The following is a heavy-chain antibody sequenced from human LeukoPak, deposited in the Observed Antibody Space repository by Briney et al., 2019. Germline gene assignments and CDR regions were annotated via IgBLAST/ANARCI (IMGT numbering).Heavy chain of an antibody. CDR3: ARSLDYGSSYYFDY. V-gene: IGHV4-4*07. CDR1: GGSISGYY. D-gene: IGHD6-6*01. Sequence: SETLSLTCTVSGGSISGYYWHWIRQPAGRALEWIGRIYTSGSTNYNPSLKSRVTMSVDTPKNHFSLKLSSVTAADTALYYCARSLDYGSSYYFDYWGQGTLVTVSS. J-gene: IGHJ4*02. CDR2: IYTSGST.